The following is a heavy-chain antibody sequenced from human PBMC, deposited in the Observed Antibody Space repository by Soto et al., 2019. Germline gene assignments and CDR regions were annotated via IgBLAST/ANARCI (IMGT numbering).Heavy chain of an antibody. CDR2: ISSNAAHT. V-gene: IGHV3-23*01. J-gene: IGHJ4*02. Sequence: PGGSLRLSCAASGFTVSSNYMSWVRRAPGKGLEWVSSISSNAAHTYYADSVQGRFTISRDNSKNTLYLQMNSLRAEDTAVYYCAKGGQYSSQPVSDWGQGTLVTVSS. CDR1: GFTVSSNY. CDR3: AKGGQYSSQPVSD. D-gene: IGHD5-12*01.